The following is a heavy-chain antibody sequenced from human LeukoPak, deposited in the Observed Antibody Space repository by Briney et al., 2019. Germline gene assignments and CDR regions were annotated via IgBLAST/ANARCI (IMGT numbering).Heavy chain of an antibody. Sequence: SETLSLTCTVSGGSISSYYWSWIRQPPGKGLEWIGYIYYSGSPNYNPSLKSRVTISVDTSKNQFSLKLSSVTAADTAGYYCARTTGEFDYWGQGTLVTVSS. D-gene: IGHD4-17*01. CDR3: ARTTGEFDY. CDR1: GGSISSYY. V-gene: IGHV4-59*01. CDR2: IYYSGSP. J-gene: IGHJ4*02.